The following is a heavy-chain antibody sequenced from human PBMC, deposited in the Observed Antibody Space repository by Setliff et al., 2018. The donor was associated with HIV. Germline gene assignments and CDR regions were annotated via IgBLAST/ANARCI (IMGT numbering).Heavy chain of an antibody. CDR2: INWSGDST. Sequence: GGSLRLSCAASGFKFDEYAMTWVRQAPGKGLEWISGINWSGDSTNYADSVKGRFTISRDNAKNSLYLQMNSLRAEDTAVYYCARDREYYDSSGSYYFDYWGQGTLVTVSS. CDR3: ARDREYYDSSGSYYFDY. CDR1: GFKFDEYA. D-gene: IGHD3-22*01. V-gene: IGHV3-20*04. J-gene: IGHJ4*02.